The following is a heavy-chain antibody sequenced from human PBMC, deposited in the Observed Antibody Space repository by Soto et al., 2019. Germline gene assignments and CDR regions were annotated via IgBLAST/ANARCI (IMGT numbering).Heavy chain of an antibody. CDR1: GGSISSYY. V-gene: IGHV4-59*01. CDR3: ARLLVVAARRFFPFYY. CDR2: IYYSGST. J-gene: IGHJ4*02. Sequence: PSETLSLTCTVSGGSISSYYWSWIRQPPGKGLEWIGYIYYSGSTNYNPSLKSRVTISVDTSKNQFSLKLSSVTAADTAVYYCARLLVVAARRFFPFYYWGQGSLVTVSS. D-gene: IGHD2-15*01.